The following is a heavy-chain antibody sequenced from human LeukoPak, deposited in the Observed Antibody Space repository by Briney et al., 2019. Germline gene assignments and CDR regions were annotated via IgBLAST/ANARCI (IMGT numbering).Heavy chain of an antibody. CDR2: ISAYNGNT. CDR1: GYTFTSYG. J-gene: IGHJ4*02. D-gene: IGHD2-2*01. V-gene: IGHV1-18*01. Sequence: ASVKVSCKASGYTFTSYGISWVRQAPGQGLEWMGWISAYNGNTNYAQKLQGRVTMTRDTSISTAYMELSRLRSDDTAVYYCARGEDIVVVPAATTGDYWGQGTLVTVSS. CDR3: ARGEDIVVVPAATTGDY.